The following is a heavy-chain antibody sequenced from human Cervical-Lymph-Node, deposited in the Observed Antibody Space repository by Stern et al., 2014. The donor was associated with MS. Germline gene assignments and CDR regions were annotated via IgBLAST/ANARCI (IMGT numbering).Heavy chain of an antibody. V-gene: IGHV1-46*03. Sequence: DQLVESGAEVKKPGASVKVSCEASGYTLTSYSMHWVRQAPGQGLEWLGVNDPNGGTTRYAQKFQGRVSMTSDTSTTTVSIEVSGLTSADTAVYYCARGDHYYSYGLDVWGQGTTVTVSS. CDR2: NDPNGGTT. J-gene: IGHJ6*02. CDR3: ARGDHYYSYGLDV. CDR1: GYTLTSYS.